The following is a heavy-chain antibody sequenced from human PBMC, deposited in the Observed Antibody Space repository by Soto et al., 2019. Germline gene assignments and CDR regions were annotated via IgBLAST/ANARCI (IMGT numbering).Heavy chain of an antibody. CDR2: ISFDGNNK. V-gene: IGHV3-30-3*01. D-gene: IGHD3-3*01. Sequence: SGGSLRLSCAASGFSFSSYAMHWVRQAPGKGLEWVAVISFDGNNKYYATSEKGRFTISRDNSKTTLYLQMNSLRVEDTAVYYCARDKLQFLEWLFPPYYGLDVWGQGTTVTVSS. CDR3: ARDKLQFLEWLFPPYYGLDV. CDR1: GFSFSSYA. J-gene: IGHJ6*02.